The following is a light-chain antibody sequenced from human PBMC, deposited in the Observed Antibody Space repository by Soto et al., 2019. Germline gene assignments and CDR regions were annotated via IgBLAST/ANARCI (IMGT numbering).Light chain of an antibody. Sequence: QSVLTQPASVSGSPGQSITISCTGTSSDVGGYNFVSWYQHHPGKAPKLMIYEVSNRPSGVSNRFSGSKSGNTASLTISGLQAGDEADYYCSSYTSTSTLVFGTGTKVTVL. V-gene: IGLV2-14*01. CDR2: EVS. J-gene: IGLJ1*01. CDR1: SSDVGGYNF. CDR3: SSYTSTSTLV.